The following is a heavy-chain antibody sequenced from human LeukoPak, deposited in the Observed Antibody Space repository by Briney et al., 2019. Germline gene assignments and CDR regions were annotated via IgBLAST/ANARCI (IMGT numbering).Heavy chain of an antibody. Sequence: GGSLRLSCAASGFTFSTYAMTWVRQAPGKGLEWVSAISDSGGGAYYADSVEGRFTISRDNSMNTLYLQMNSLRAEDTAIYYCAKDPEPYPRGYFDYWGQGILVTVSS. D-gene: IGHD1-14*01. CDR3: AKDPEPYPRGYFDY. CDR1: GFTFSTYA. CDR2: ISDSGGGA. J-gene: IGHJ4*02. V-gene: IGHV3-23*01.